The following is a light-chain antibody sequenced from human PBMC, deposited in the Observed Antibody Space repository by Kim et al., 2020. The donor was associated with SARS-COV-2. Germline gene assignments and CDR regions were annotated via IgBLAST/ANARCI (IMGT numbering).Light chain of an antibody. Sequence: SYELTQPPSVSEAPGKTARITCGGDIIGSNSVHWYQQRPGQAPDVVIFYYSGRPTGIPERFSGSKSGNTATLTINRVEAADEADYYCQVWDRGTGHRVFGGGTQLTVL. J-gene: IGLJ3*02. CDR1: IIGSNS. CDR2: YYS. CDR3: QVWDRGTGHRV. V-gene: IGLV3-21*04.